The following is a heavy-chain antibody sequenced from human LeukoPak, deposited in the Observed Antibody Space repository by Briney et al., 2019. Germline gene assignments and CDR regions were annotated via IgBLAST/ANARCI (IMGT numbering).Heavy chain of an antibody. V-gene: IGHV4-61*08. CDR3: ARQTYYDRGGYPFDQ. CDR1: GGSISSGGYS. Sequence: PSETLSLTCAVSGGSISSGGYSWSWIRQPPGRGLEWIGYFYYGGSSKYNPSLKSRVTMSADTSKNQFSLKLSSVTAADTAMYYCARQTYYDRGGYPFDQWGQGTLVTVSS. D-gene: IGHD3-22*01. J-gene: IGHJ4*02. CDR2: FYYGGSS.